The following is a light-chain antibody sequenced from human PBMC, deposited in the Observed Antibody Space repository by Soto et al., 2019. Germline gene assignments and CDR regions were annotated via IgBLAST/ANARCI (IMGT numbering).Light chain of an antibody. CDR2: QDS. Sequence: SYELTQPPSVSVSPGQTASITCSGDKLGDKYACWYQQKPGQSPVLVIYQDSKRPSGIPERFSGSNSGNTATLTISGTQAMDEADYYCQAWDSSTGVFGTGTKHTVL. V-gene: IGLV3-1*01. CDR1: KLGDKY. J-gene: IGLJ1*01. CDR3: QAWDSSTGV.